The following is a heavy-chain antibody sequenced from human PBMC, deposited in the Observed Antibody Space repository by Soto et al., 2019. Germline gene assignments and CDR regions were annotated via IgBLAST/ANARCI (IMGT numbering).Heavy chain of an antibody. Sequence: PSETLSLTCTVSGGSISSSSYYWGWIRQPPGKGLEWIGSIYYSGYTYYNPSLKSRVTISVDTSKNQFSLKLSSVTAADTAVYYWARRRGRTFDYWGQGTLVTVSS. CDR3: ARRRGRTFDY. CDR1: GGSISSSSYY. D-gene: IGHD2-15*01. J-gene: IGHJ4*02. CDR2: IYYSGYT. V-gene: IGHV4-39*07.